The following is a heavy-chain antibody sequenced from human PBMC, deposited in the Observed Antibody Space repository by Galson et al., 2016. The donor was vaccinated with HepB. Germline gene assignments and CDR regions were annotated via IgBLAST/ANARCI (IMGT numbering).Heavy chain of an antibody. D-gene: IGHD6-13*01. Sequence: SLRLSCAASGFTFSNYNMDWVRQAPGKGLEWVSSISSSSSYIYYADSVKGRFTISRDNAKNSLYLQMNSLRAEDTAVYYCARPGYTYYYYAMDVWGQGTTVTVSS. CDR2: ISSSSSYI. CDR1: GFTFSNYN. V-gene: IGHV3-21*01. CDR3: ARPGYTYYYYAMDV. J-gene: IGHJ6*02.